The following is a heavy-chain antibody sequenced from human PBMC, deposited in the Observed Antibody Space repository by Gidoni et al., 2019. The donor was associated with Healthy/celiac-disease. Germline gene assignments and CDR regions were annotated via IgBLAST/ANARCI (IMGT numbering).Heavy chain of an antibody. V-gene: IGHV5-51*01. Sequence: EVQLVQSGAEAKTTGESLKISCEGSGSSFTSYWLGWVRQMPGKGLEWRGNLYPGDSVTGDSPSCQGQINISADKSISTAYLQWSSLKASDTAMYYCARHIGYTGYYFDYWGQGTLVTVSS. D-gene: IGHD5-18*01. CDR3: ARHIGYTGYYFDY. CDR2: LYPGDSVT. CDR1: GSSFTSYW. J-gene: IGHJ4*02.